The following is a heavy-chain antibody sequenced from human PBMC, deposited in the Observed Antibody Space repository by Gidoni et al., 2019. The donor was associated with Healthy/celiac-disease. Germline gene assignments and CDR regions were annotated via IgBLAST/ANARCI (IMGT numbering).Heavy chain of an antibody. V-gene: IGHV4-59*02. CDR3: ARDRTKADCSGGSCYPNYYYGMDV. CDR1: GGSVRSYD. Sequence: QVQLQELAPVLVKPSEPLSLPCTVSGGSVRSYDWSWIRQPPGKGLEWIGYIYYSGSTNYNPSHKSRVTISVDTSKNQFSLKLSSVTAADTAVYYCARDRTKADCSGGSCYPNYYYGMDVWGQGTTVTVSS. J-gene: IGHJ6*02. D-gene: IGHD2-15*01. CDR2: IYYSGST.